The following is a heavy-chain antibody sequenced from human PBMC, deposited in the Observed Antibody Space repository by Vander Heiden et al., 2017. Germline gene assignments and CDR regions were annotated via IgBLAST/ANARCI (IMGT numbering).Heavy chain of an antibody. V-gene: IGHV4-39*01. CDR1: GASIRSTYY. D-gene: IGHD3-16*01. CDR3: AILIREGYNEFDY. J-gene: IGHJ4*02. CDR2: SFSTGTT. Sequence: QLQLQESGPGLVKPPETLSLTCTVSGASIRSTYYWGWIRHPPGKGLEWIGGSFSTGTTYYNPSLRSRLSISVDMSKNQFSLRLRSVTAADTALYYCAILIREGYNEFDYWGQGSLVTVSS.